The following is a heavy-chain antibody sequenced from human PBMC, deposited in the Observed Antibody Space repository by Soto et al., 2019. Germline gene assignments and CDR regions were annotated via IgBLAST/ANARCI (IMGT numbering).Heavy chain of an antibody. D-gene: IGHD3-9*01. Sequence: VQLVETGGGLIQPGGSLRLSCAASGFTVSSNYMSWVRQAPGKGLEWVSVIYSGGSTYYADSVKGRFTISRDNSKNTLYLQMNSLRAEDTAVYYCARTLRYFDWPGGMDVWGQGTTVTVSS. CDR2: IYSGGST. J-gene: IGHJ6*02. CDR1: GFTVSSNY. V-gene: IGHV3-53*02. CDR3: ARTLRYFDWPGGMDV.